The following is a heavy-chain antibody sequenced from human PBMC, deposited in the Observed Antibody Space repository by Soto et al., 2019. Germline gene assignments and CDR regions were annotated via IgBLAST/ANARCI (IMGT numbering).Heavy chain of an antibody. Sequence: QVQLVESGGGVVQPGRSLRLSCAASGFTFSSYAMHWVRQAPGKGLEWVAVISYDGSNKYYADSVKGRFTISRDNSKNTLYLQMNSLRAEDTAVYYCASVSDYYGSGSYYYYYGMDVWGQGTTVTVSS. CDR1: GFTFSSYA. D-gene: IGHD3-10*01. CDR3: ASVSDYYGSGSYYYYYGMDV. J-gene: IGHJ6*02. CDR2: ISYDGSNK. V-gene: IGHV3-30-3*01.